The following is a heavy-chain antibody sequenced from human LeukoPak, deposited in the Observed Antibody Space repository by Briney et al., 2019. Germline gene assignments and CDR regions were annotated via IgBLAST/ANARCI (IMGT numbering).Heavy chain of an antibody. D-gene: IGHD3-3*01. V-gene: IGHV2-5*02. CDR1: GFPLSATGVG. J-gene: IGHJ4*02. Sequence: ESGPTLVKPTQTLTLTCTFSGFPLSATGVGMGWIRQPPGKALEWLAFIFWDDNKRYRPSLKNRLTATKDTSKNQVVLTMTDMDPVDTATYYCAHAHGELSYYDFWSGYPPFDYWGQGTLVTVSS. CDR3: AHAHGELSYYDFWSGYPPFDY. CDR2: IFWDDNK.